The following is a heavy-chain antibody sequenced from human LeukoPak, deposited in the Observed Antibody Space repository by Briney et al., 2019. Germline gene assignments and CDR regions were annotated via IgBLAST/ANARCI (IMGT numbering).Heavy chain of an antibody. CDR1: GGSISSYY. Sequence: SETLSLTCTVSGGSISSYYWSWIRQPPGKGLEWIGYIYYSGSTNYNPSLKSRVTISVDTSKNQFSLKLSSVTAADTAVYYCARDLGGNWNYYYYYMDVWGKGTTVTVSS. D-gene: IGHD1-1*01. J-gene: IGHJ6*03. V-gene: IGHV4-59*01. CDR3: ARDLGGNWNYYYYYMDV. CDR2: IYYSGST.